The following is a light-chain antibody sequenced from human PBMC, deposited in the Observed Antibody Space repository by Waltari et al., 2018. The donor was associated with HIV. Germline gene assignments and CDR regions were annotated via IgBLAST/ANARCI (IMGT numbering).Light chain of an antibody. CDR2: GAS. CDR1: QSVKSN. V-gene: IGKV3-15*01. Sequence: ETVMTQSPATLSVSQGERDILSCRASQSVKSNLAWYQQKPGQAPRLLIYGASTRATGTPARFSGSGSGTEFTLTISDLHSEDSAVYYCQQYDTWPRTFGRGTKVEFK. J-gene: IGKJ1*01. CDR3: QQYDTWPRT.